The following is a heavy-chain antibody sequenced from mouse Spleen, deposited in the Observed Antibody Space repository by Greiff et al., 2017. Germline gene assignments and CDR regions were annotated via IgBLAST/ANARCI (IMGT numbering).Heavy chain of an antibody. CDR3: TEDYRYDAY. CDR2: IRLKSDNYAT. D-gene: IGHD2-14*01. J-gene: IGHJ3*01. V-gene: IGHV6-3*01. CDR1: GFTFSNYW. Sequence: EVKLMESGGGLVQPGGSMKLSCVASGFTFSNYWMNWVRQSPEKGLEWVAQIRLKSDNYATHYAESVKGRFTISRDDSKSSVYLQMNNLRAEDTGIYYCTEDYRYDAYWGQGTLVTVSA.